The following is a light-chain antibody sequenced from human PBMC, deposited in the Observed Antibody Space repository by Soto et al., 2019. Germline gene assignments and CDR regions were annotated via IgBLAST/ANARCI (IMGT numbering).Light chain of an antibody. CDR1: SSSIGAGYD. Sequence: QLVLTQPPSVSGAPGERVTISCTGRSSSIGAGYDVNWYQHLPGTAPKLLIYDETKRPSGVPDRFSGSKSGSSASLAITGLQVDDEADYYCQSYDNSLGGVVFGGGTKLTVL. CDR3: QSYDNSLGGVV. CDR2: DET. J-gene: IGLJ2*01. V-gene: IGLV1-40*01.